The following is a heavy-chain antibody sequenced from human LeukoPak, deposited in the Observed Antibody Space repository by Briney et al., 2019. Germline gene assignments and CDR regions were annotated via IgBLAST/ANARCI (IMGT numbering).Heavy chain of an antibody. J-gene: IGHJ6*02. D-gene: IGHD2-21*02. Sequence: ETLSLTCTVSGGSVSSGSYYWSWIRQPPGKGLEWIGYIYYSGSTNYNPSLKSRVTISVDTAKNQFSLKLSSVTAADTAVYYCARGPYCGGDCYYYNYYYYGMDVWGQGTTVTVSS. CDR3: ARGPYCGGDCYYYNYYYYGMDV. CDR1: GGSVSSGSYY. CDR2: IYYSGST. V-gene: IGHV4-61*01.